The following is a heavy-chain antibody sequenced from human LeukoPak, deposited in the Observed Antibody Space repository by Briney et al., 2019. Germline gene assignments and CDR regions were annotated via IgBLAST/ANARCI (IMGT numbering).Heavy chain of an antibody. D-gene: IGHD2-15*01. V-gene: IGHV4-34*01. J-gene: IGHJ4*02. Sequence: SESLSLTCAVYGGSFSGYYWSWIRQPPGKGLEWIGEINHSGSTNYNPSLKSRVTISVDTSKNQFSLKLSSVTAADTAVYYCARGLSAIVYWGQGTLVTVSS. CDR1: GGSFSGYY. CDR2: INHSGST. CDR3: ARGLSAIVY.